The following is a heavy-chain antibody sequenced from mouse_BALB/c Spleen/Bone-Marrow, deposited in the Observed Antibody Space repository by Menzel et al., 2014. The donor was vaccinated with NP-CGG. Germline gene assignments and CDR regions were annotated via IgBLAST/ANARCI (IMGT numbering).Heavy chain of an antibody. J-gene: IGHJ2*01. D-gene: IGHD4-1*01. Sequence: EVNLVESGGGLVQPGGSLRLSCATSGFTFTDYYMNWVRQPPGKALEWLGFIRNKANGYTTEYSASVKGRFTISRDNSQSILYLQMNTLRAEDSATYYCARDMGGILFHSWGQGTTLTVSS. V-gene: IGHV7-3*02. CDR2: IRNKANGYTT. CDR1: GFTFTDYY. CDR3: ARDMGGILFHS.